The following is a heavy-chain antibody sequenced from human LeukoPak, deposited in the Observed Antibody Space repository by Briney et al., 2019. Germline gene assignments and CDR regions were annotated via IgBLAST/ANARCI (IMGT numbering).Heavy chain of an antibody. CDR3: AGAHCGGDCYSGRAFDI. CDR1: GDSISNNNW. V-gene: IGHV4-4*02. J-gene: IGHJ3*02. CDR2: IFHSGDT. D-gene: IGHD2-21*02. Sequence: SETLSLTCAVSGDSISNNNWWSWVRQPPGKGLEWIGEIFHSGDTNYKPSLKSRVTISVDKSENQFSLKLSSVTAADTAVYYCAGAHCGGDCYSGRAFDIWGQGTMVTVSS.